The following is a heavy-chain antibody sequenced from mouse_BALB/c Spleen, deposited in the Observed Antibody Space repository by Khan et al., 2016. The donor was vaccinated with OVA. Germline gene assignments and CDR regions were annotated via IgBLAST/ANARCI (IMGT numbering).Heavy chain of an antibody. CDR2: INPHIGET. V-gene: IGHV1-20*02. CDR1: GYSFTGYF. J-gene: IGHJ2*01. CDR3: TRIYRSDFDY. Sequence: VQLQQSGPELVRPGASVKISCKASGYSFTGYFMNWVMQSHGKSLEWIGRINPHIGETFYNQRFKDKATLTVDESSSTAYMELRSLASEDSAVDYCTRIYRSDFDYWGQGTTLTVSS. D-gene: IGHD1-1*01.